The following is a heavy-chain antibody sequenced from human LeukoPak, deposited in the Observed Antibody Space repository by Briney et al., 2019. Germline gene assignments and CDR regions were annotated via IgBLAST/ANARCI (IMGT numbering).Heavy chain of an antibody. J-gene: IGHJ6*03. V-gene: IGHV4-61*02. D-gene: IGHD2-15*01. Sequence: SETLSLTCTVTGGSISSGSYYWSWIRQPAGKGLEWIGRIYTSGSTNYNPSLKSRVTISVDTSKNQFSLKLSSVTAADTAVYYCARDHCSGGSCYRDYYYYYMDVWGKGTTVTVSS. CDR3: ARDHCSGGSCYRDYYYYYMDV. CDR1: GGSISSGSYY. CDR2: IYTSGST.